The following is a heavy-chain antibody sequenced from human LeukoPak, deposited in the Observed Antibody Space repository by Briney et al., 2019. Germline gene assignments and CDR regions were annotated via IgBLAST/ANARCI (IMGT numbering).Heavy chain of an antibody. CDR2: ISGSGGST. CDR3: ARGSGSFHY. J-gene: IGHJ4*02. D-gene: IGHD1-26*01. V-gene: IGHV3-23*01. Sequence: GGSLRLSCAASGFTFSSYAMSWVRQAPGKGLEWVSAISGSGGSTYYADSVKGRFTISRDNAKNSLYLQMNSLRAEDTAVYYCARGSGSFHYWGQGTLVTVSS. CDR1: GFTFSSYA.